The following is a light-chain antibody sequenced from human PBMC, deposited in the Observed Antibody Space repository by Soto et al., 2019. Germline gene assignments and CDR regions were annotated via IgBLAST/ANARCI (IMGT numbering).Light chain of an antibody. Sequence: QSVLTQPPSVSGAPGQRVTISCTGSSSNIGAGYDVHWYRQLPGTAPKLLIYGNSNRPSGVPDRFSGSKSGTSASLAITGLQAEDEADYYCQSYDSRLSGWVFGGGTQLTVL. J-gene: IGLJ3*02. V-gene: IGLV1-40*01. CDR1: SSNIGAGYD. CDR2: GNS. CDR3: QSYDSRLSGWV.